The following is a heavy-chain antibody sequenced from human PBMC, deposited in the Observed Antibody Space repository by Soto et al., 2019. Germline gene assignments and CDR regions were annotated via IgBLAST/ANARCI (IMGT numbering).Heavy chain of an antibody. Sequence: EVQLVESGGGLVQPGRSLRLSCAASGFTFDDYAMHWVRQAPGKGLEWVSGISWNSGSIGYADSVKGRFTISRDNAKNSLYLQMNSLRAEDTALYYCAKENNPTPNQNYYYYYMDVWGKGTTVTVSS. V-gene: IGHV3-9*01. CDR2: ISWNSGSI. CDR1: GFTFDDYA. CDR3: AKENNPTPNQNYYYYYMDV. J-gene: IGHJ6*03. D-gene: IGHD1-20*01.